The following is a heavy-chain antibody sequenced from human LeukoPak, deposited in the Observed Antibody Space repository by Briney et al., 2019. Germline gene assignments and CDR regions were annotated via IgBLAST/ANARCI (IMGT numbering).Heavy chain of an antibody. CDR1: GFTFSSYG. CDR3: ARADYGDYGGDY. Sequence: GGSLRLSCAASGFTFSSYGMHWVRQAPGKGLERVAFIRYDGSNKYYADSVKGRFTISRDNAKNSLYLQMNSLRAEDTAVYYCARADYGDYGGDYWGQGTLVTVSS. CDR2: IRYDGSNK. D-gene: IGHD4-17*01. V-gene: IGHV3-30*02. J-gene: IGHJ4*02.